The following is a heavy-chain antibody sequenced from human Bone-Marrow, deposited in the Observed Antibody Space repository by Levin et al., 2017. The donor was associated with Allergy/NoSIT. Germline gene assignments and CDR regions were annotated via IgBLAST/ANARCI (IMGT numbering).Heavy chain of an antibody. CDR1: GFRFSKFA. CDR2: ISFDGRNK. V-gene: IGHV3-30-3*01. CDR3: ARDRFWQAQETRELQGYYFDI. Sequence: PGGSLRLSCAASGFRFSKFAMHWVRQAPGKGLEWMSVISFDGRNKDYADSVKGRATISRDNSKNTLSLQMNTLRPEDTAVYYCARDRFWQAQETRELQGYYFDIWGQGTRVTVSS. J-gene: IGHJ4*02. D-gene: IGHD1-7*01.